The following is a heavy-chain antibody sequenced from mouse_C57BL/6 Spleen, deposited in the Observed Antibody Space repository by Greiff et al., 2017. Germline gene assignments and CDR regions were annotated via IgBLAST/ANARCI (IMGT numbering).Heavy chain of an antibody. V-gene: IGHV5-17*01. J-gene: IGHJ3*01. CDR2: ISSGSSTI. Sequence: EVKVVESGGGLVKPGGSLKLSCAASGFAFSDYGMHWVRQAPEKGLEWVAYISSGSSTIYYADTVKGRFTISRDNAKNTLFLQMTSLRSEDTAMYYCARDYSNYSSWFAYWGQGTLVTVSA. CDR1: GFAFSDYG. CDR3: ARDYSNYSSWFAY. D-gene: IGHD2-5*01.